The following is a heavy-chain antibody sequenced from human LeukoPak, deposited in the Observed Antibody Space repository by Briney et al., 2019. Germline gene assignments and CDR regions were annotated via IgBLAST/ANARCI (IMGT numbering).Heavy chain of an antibody. J-gene: IGHJ4*02. CDR1: GGSISSTHW. D-gene: IGHD6-13*01. CDR2: INHSGNT. CDR3: ARGLYLTTRGGAAAGFLDY. Sequence: SETLSLTCAVSGGSISSTHWWSWVRQSPGKGLEWIGEINHSGNTNYNPSLKSRVTISVDTSQKQFSLRLSSVTAADTAVYYCARGLYLTTRGGAAAGFLDYWGQGNLVTVSS. V-gene: IGHV4-4*02.